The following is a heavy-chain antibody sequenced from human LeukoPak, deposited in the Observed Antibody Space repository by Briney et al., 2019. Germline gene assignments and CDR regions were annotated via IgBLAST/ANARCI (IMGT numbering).Heavy chain of an antibody. V-gene: IGHV1-2*02. D-gene: IGHD1-26*01. Sequence: ASVKVSCKASGYTFTVYYMHWVRQAPGQGLEWMGWINPNSGGTNYAQKFQGRVTMTRDTSISTAYMELSRLRSDDTAVYYCARTLKWTLVGFDYWGQGTLVTVSS. J-gene: IGHJ4*02. CDR2: INPNSGGT. CDR3: ARTLKWTLVGFDY. CDR1: GYTFTVYY.